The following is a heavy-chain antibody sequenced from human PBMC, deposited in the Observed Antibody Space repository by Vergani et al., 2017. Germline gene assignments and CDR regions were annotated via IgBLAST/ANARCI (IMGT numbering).Heavy chain of an antibody. V-gene: IGHV4-38-2*01. CDR1: AYSISSTYY. J-gene: IGHJ6*02. CDR3: ARHRGDYDRGGMDV. D-gene: IGHD4-17*01. CDR2: IYHTGSA. Sequence: QVQLQESGPGLVKPSETLSLTCAVSAYSISSTYYWGWIRQPPGKGLEWIGNIYHTGSAYYNPSLKSRVTISVDTSKNQFSLKLSSVTAADTAVDYCARHRGDYDRGGMDVWGQGTTVTVSS.